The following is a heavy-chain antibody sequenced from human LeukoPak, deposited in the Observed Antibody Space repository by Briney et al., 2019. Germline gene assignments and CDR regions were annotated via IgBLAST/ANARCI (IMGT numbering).Heavy chain of an antibody. Sequence: GGSLRLSCAASGFTLSSYWMHWFRQAPGKGLVWVSRIKSDGRTNYADSVKGRFTISRDNAKNTVSLQMNSLRAEDTGVYYCARAPSEIGGYYPEYFRHWGQGALVIVSS. V-gene: IGHV3-74*01. CDR3: ARAPSEIGGYYPEYFRH. CDR2: IKSDGRT. CDR1: GFTLSSYW. J-gene: IGHJ1*01. D-gene: IGHD3-22*01.